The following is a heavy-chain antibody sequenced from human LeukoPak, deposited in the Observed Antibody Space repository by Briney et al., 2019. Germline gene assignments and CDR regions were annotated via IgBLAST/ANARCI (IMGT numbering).Heavy chain of an antibody. D-gene: IGHD4-17*01. Sequence: GASVKVSSKVSGYTLTELSMHWVRQAPGKGLEWMGGFDPEDGETIYAQKFQGRVTMTEDTSTDTAYMELSSLRSEDTAVYYCATAGYGDFPFDYWGQGTLVTVSS. CDR1: GYTLTELS. CDR3: ATAGYGDFPFDY. CDR2: FDPEDGET. V-gene: IGHV1-24*01. J-gene: IGHJ4*02.